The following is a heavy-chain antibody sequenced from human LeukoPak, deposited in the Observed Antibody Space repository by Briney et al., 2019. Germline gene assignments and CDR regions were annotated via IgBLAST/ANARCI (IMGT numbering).Heavy chain of an antibody. CDR1: GFTFSSYS. CDR2: ISSSSSYI. Sequence: GALRLSCAASGFTFSSYSMNWVRQAPGKGLEWVSSISSSSSYIYYADSVRGRFTISRDNAKNSLYLQMNSLRAEDTAVYYCARDVRSSFDYWGQGTLVTVSS. D-gene: IGHD3-10*01. CDR3: ARDVRSSFDY. J-gene: IGHJ4*02. V-gene: IGHV3-21*01.